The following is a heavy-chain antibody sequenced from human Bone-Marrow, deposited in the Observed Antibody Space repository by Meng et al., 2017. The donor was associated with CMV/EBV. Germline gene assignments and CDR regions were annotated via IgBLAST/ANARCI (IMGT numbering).Heavy chain of an antibody. CDR2: INPNSGGT. CDR1: GYTFTSYG. CDR3: ARQTPSLGATPHLDY. V-gene: IGHV1-2*02. D-gene: IGHD1-26*01. J-gene: IGHJ4*02. Sequence: ASVKVSCKASGYTFTSYGISWVRQAPGQGLEWMGWINPNSGGTNYAQKFQGRVTMTRDTSISTAYMELSRLRSDDTAVYYCARQTPSLGATPHLDYWGQGTLVTVSS.